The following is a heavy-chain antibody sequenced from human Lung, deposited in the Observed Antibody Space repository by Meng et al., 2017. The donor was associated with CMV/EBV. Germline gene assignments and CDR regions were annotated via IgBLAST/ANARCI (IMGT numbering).Heavy chain of an antibody. CDR2: IYHSGIT. CDR3: ARGLYYGSGSYYSY. CDR1: GGSISSRHW. D-gene: IGHD3-10*01. J-gene: IGHJ4*02. V-gene: IGHV4-4*02. Sequence: VSGGSISSRHWWSWVRQTPGKGLEWIGEIYHSGITNYSPSLKSRVTISIDKSKNQFSLKLTSVTAADTAVYYCARGLYYGSGSYYSYWGQGTLVTVSS.